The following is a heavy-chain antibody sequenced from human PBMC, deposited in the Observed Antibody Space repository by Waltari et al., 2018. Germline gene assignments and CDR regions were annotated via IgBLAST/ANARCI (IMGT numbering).Heavy chain of an antibody. Sequence: QAQLQELGPGQVKPSETLSFRCAVSGDSISTSTFYWGWVRQPPGKGLEVVGSVYYNGYKFYNPSLKSRLTLSMDTSNNHFSLSLTSVTAADTAVYYCVRQRSADFWSGYFDLWGQGTLVTVSS. CDR2: VYYNGYK. CDR1: GDSISTSTFY. D-gene: IGHD3-3*01. J-gene: IGHJ4*02. CDR3: VRQRSADFWSGYFDL. V-gene: IGHV4-39*01.